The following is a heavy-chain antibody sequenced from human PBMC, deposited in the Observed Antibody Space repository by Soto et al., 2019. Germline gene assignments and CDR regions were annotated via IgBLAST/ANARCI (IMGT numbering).Heavy chain of an antibody. CDR2: IYYSGST. CDR3: ARGGYCSGGSCSDLDY. V-gene: IGHV4-59*01. Sequence: TSETLSLTCTVSGDSISSYYWSWIRQPPGKGLEWIGYIYYSGSTNYNPSLKSRVTISVDTSKNQFSLKLSSVTAADTAVYYCARGGYCSGGSCSDLDYWGQGTLVTVSS. CDR1: GDSISSYY. D-gene: IGHD2-15*01. J-gene: IGHJ4*02.